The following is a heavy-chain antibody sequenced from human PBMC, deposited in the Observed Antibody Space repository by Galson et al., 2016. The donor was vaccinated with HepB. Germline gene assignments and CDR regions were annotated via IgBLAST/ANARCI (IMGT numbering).Heavy chain of an antibody. J-gene: IGHJ4*02. CDR3: AKERRIGRGNCNLDY. V-gene: IGHV3-23*01. Sequence: SLRLSCAASGFTFSSHSMTWVRQAPGKGLEWVSGISSSGGTTFYAGSVKGRFTISRDNSKNTLFLQMSSLRVEDTAVYYCAKERRIGRGNCNLDYWGQGTLVTVSS. CDR1: GFTFSSHS. CDR2: ISSSGGTT. D-gene: IGHD2/OR15-2a*01.